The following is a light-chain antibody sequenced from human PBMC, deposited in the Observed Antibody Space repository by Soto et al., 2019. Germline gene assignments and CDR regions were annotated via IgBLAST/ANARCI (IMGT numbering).Light chain of an antibody. J-gene: IGKJ1*01. Sequence: EIVLTQSPGTLSLSPGEGATLSCRASQSISNTFFAWYQQRPGQAPRILIYGASRRATGIPDRCSGSGSGTDFTLTSSRLEPEDVALYYCQQYYSSWTFGQGTKVEMK. CDR2: GAS. CDR1: QSISNTF. V-gene: IGKV3-20*01. CDR3: QQYYSSWT.